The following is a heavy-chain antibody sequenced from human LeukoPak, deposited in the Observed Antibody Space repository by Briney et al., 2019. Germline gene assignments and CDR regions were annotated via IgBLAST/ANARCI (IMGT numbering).Heavy chain of an antibody. V-gene: IGHV4-61*02. CDR1: GVSISSGSYY. D-gene: IGHD3-10*01. Sequence: SETLSLTCTVSGVSISSGSYYWSWIRQPAGKGLEWVGRIYKSGITNYNPSLKSRVTISEDTSKNQFSLKLTSVTAADTAVYFCASSLYRGAADAFDIWGQGTMVTVSS. CDR3: ASSLYRGAADAFDI. CDR2: IYKSGIT. J-gene: IGHJ3*02.